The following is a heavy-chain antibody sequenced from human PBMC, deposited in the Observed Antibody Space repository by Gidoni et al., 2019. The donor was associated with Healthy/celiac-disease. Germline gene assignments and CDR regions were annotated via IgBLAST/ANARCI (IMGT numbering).Heavy chain of an antibody. V-gene: IGHV4-34*01. CDR2: INHSGST. CDR1: GGPCSGYY. Sequence: CGVNGGPCSGYYWSWIRQPPGKGLERIGDINHSGSTNYNPSLKSRVTISVHTSKNKFSLKLSSVTAADTAVYYCGRVLLRYFDLPAGWLDPWGQGTLVTVSS. J-gene: IGHJ5*02. CDR3: GRVLLRYFDLPAGWLDP. D-gene: IGHD3-9*01.